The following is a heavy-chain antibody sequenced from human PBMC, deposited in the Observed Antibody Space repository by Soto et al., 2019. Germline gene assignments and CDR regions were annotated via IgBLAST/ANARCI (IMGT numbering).Heavy chain of an antibody. D-gene: IGHD6-13*01. J-gene: IGHJ4*02. V-gene: IGHV4-31*03. CDR2: IYYSGST. CDR3: ARAISSSWYSENANYFDY. Sequence: QVQLQESGPGLVKPSQTLSLTCTVSGGSISSGGYYWSWIRQHPGKGLEWIGYIYYSGSTYYNPSLKSRVTISVDTSKNQFSLKLSSVTAADTAVYYCARAISSSWYSENANYFDYWGQGTLVTVSS. CDR1: GGSISSGGYY.